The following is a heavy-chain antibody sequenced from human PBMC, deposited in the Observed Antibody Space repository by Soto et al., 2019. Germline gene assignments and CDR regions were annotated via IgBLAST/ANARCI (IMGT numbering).Heavy chain of an antibody. V-gene: IGHV3-23*01. D-gene: IGHD2-15*01. Sequence: GGSLRRCYAASGVTFNHYAMSWVRQAPGKGLEWVSIIIANGGTFYADSVKGRFTISRDNSKNTVYLQMSSLRVEDTAIYYCAKDYTVAADPSSVILFDYWGQGALVTVSS. CDR1: GVTFNHYA. J-gene: IGHJ4*02. CDR2: IIANGGT. CDR3: AKDYTVAADPSSVILFDY.